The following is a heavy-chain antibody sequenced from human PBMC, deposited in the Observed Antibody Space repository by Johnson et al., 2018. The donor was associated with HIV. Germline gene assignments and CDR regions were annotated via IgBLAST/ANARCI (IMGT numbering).Heavy chain of an antibody. CDR1: GFTFSSYG. D-gene: IGHD5-12*01. Sequence: VQLVESGGGVVQPGGSLRLSCAASGFTFSSYGMHWVRQAPGKGLEWVGRIKSKTDGGTTDYAAPVKGRFTISRDDSKNTLYLQMNSLKTEDTAVYYWSTGLSSGKGAFDIWGQGTMVTVSS. V-gene: IGHV3-15*01. J-gene: IGHJ3*02. CDR3: STGLSSGKGAFDI. CDR2: IKSKTDGGTT.